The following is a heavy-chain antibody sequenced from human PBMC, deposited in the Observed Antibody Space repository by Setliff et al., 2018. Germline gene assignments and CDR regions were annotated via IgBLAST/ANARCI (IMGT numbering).Heavy chain of an antibody. V-gene: IGHV3-48*04. D-gene: IGHD6-19*01. Sequence: PGGSLRLSCAASGFTFSSYSMNWVRQAPGKGLEWVSSISNSGSTIYYAASVKGRFTISRDNAKNSLYLQMNSLRAEDTAVYYCARASSVAGLTTDYWGQGTLVTVSS. CDR2: ISNSGSTI. CDR1: GFTFSSYS. J-gene: IGHJ4*02. CDR3: ARASSVAGLTTDY.